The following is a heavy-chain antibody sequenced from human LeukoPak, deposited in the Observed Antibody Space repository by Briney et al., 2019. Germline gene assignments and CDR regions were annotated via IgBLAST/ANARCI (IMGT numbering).Heavy chain of an antibody. D-gene: IGHD1-26*01. CDR2: ISSYGGHE. CDR1: GLTFTSYG. CDR3: ARDYTVPKWEAWFDP. V-gene: IGHV3-30*03. J-gene: IGHJ5*02. Sequence: GGSLTLSCAASGLTFTSYGMHWVRQAPDKGLEWVALISSYGGHENYADSVRGRFIISRDNYKNTLYLQMNGLSSEDRAVCYCARDYTVPKWEAWFDPWGQGTLVSVSS.